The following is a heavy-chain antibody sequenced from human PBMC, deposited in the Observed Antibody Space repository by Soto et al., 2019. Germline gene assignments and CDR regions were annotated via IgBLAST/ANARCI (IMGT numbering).Heavy chain of an antibody. CDR1: GNFFSRHL. CDR3: ARSTGLLPTVMED. V-gene: IGHV5-51*01. Sequence: PXESLRVSCKCSGNFFSRHLIGLVLQMPGKGLEWIGIIYPGDSDTRYSPSFQGHVTISADKSTNTAYLQWSTLKASDTAMYYCARSTGLLPTVMEDWGQGTLVTVSS. D-gene: IGHD2-8*02. CDR2: IYPGDSDT. J-gene: IGHJ4*02.